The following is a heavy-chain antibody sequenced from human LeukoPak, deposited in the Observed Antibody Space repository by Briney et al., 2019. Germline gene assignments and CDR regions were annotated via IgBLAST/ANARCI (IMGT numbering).Heavy chain of an antibody. D-gene: IGHD3-10*01. CDR1: GGSISSGDYY. CDR3: ARDTITMVRGVIILFDY. Sequence: SETLSLTCTVSGGSISSGDYYWSWIRQPPGKGLEWIGYIYYSGSTYYNPSLKSRVTISVDTSKNQFSLKLSSVTAADTAVYYCARDTITMVRGVIILFDYWGQGTLVTVSS. J-gene: IGHJ4*02. CDR2: IYYSGST. V-gene: IGHV4-30-4*08.